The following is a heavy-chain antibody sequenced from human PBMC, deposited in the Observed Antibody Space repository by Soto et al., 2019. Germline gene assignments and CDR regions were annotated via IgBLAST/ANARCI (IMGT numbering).Heavy chain of an antibody. J-gene: IGHJ4*02. D-gene: IGHD3-9*01. Sequence: GASVKVSCKASGYTFTSYAMHWVRQAPGQRLEWMGWINAGNGNTNYAQKLQGRVTMTTDTSTSTAYMELRSLRSDDTAVYYCARAPKVAYYDILTGWFPFDYWGQGTLVTVSS. CDR2: INAGNGNT. CDR1: GYTFTSYA. CDR3: ARAPKVAYYDILTGWFPFDY. V-gene: IGHV1-3*01.